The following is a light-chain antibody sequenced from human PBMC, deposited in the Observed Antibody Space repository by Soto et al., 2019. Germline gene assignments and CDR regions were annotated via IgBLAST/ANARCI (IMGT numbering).Light chain of an antibody. CDR3: QQYKDWPPIT. V-gene: IGKV3-15*01. CDR1: QTVSSY. Sequence: EIVMTQSPVTLSVSPGERVSLSCRASQTVSSYLAWYQQKPGQAPRLLIYGASIRATGIPARFSGSGSGTDFTLIISSLQSEDFAVYYCQQYKDWPPITFGQGTRLEIK. J-gene: IGKJ5*01. CDR2: GAS.